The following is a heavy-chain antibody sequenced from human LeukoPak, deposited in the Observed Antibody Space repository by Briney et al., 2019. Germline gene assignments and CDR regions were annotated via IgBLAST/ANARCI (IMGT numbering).Heavy chain of an antibody. CDR1: GFTFSSYW. D-gene: IGHD2-2*02. CDR3: ARDGGCSSTSCYNNWFDP. V-gene: IGHV3-7*01. CDR2: IKQDGSEK. Sequence: GGSLRLSCAASGFTFSSYWMSWVRQAPGKGLEWVANIKQDGSEKYYVDSVKGRFTISRDNAKNSLYLQMNSLRAEDTAVYYCARDGGCSSTSCYNNWFDPWGQGTLVTASS. J-gene: IGHJ5*02.